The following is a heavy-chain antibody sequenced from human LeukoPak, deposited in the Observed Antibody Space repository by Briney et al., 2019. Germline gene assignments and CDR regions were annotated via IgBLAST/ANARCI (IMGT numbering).Heavy chain of an antibody. Sequence: SETLSLTCTVSGGSISRSSYYWGWIRQPPGKGLEYIGNIYYSGSTDYNPSLKSRVTISVDMSKDQFSLKLSSVTAADTAVYYCARQAAQTYDYWGQGTLVTVSS. V-gene: IGHV4-39*01. CDR3: ARQAAQTYDY. CDR2: IYYSGST. J-gene: IGHJ4*02. CDR1: GGSISRSSYY.